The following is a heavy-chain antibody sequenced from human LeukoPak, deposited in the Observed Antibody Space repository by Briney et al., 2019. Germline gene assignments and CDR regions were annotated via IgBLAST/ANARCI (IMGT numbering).Heavy chain of an antibody. CDR2: IIPIFGTA. V-gene: IGHV1-69*05. CDR3: ARSYSNGYFGFDY. Sequence: GASVKVFCKASGGTFSSYAISWVRQAPGQGLEWMGRIIPIFGTANYAQKFQGRVTITTDESTSTAYMELSSLRSEDTAVDYCARSYSNGYFGFDYWGQRTLVSVSS. CDR1: GGTFSSYA. J-gene: IGHJ4*02. D-gene: IGHD5-18*01.